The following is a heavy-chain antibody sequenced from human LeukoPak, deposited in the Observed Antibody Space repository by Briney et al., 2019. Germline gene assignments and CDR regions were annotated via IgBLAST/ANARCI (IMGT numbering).Heavy chain of an antibody. Sequence: SVKVSCKASGGTFSSYAISWVRQAPGQGLEWMGGIIPIFGTANYAQKFQGRVTITTDESTSTAYMELSSLRSEDTAVYYCARVARPEEYQLPNKYYYYYYMDVWGKGTTVTVSS. CDR3: ARVARPEEYQLPNKYYYYYYMDV. CDR2: IIPIFGTA. D-gene: IGHD2-2*01. V-gene: IGHV1-69*05. J-gene: IGHJ6*03. CDR1: GGTFSSYA.